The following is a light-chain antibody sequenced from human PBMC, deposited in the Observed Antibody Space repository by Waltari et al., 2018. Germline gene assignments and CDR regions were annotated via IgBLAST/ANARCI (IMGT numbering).Light chain of an antibody. CDR3: QQAYYFPFT. V-gene: IGKV1D-12*01. J-gene: IGKJ4*01. CDR1: QGISIW. CDR2: AAS. Sequence: DIKMTQSASSVSAYVGDRVPITCRASQGISIWLAWYQQKAGRTPKLLIYAASSLESGVPSRFSGSGSGTDFTLTITSLQPEDFATYYCQQAYYFPFTFGGGTKVEI.